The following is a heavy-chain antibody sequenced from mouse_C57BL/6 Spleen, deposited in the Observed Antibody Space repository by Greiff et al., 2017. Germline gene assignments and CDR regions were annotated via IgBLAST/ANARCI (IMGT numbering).Heavy chain of an antibody. CDR3: ARELGGRFAY. V-gene: IGHV5-6*01. CDR2: ISSGGSYT. CDR1: GFTFSSYG. Sequence: EVMLVESGGDLVKPGGSLKLSCAASGFTFSSYGMSWVRQTPDKRLEWVATISSGGSYTYYPDSVKGRFTISRDNAKNTLYLQMSSLKSEDTAMYYCARELGGRFAYWGQGTLVTVSA. J-gene: IGHJ3*01. D-gene: IGHD4-1*01.